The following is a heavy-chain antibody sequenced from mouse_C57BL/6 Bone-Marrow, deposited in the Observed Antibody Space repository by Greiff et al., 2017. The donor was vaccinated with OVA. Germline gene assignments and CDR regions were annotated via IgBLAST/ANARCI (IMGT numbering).Heavy chain of an antibody. Sequence: EVQLQQSGPVLVKPGASVKMSCKASGYTFTDYYMNWVKQSHGKSLEWIGVINPYNGGTSYNQKFKGKATLTVDKSSSTAYMELNSLTSEDSAVYYCARGDGTWYFDVWGTGTTVTVSS. D-gene: IGHD1-1*01. CDR2: INPYNGGT. J-gene: IGHJ1*03. CDR1: GYTFTDYY. V-gene: IGHV1-19*01. CDR3: ARGDGTWYFDV.